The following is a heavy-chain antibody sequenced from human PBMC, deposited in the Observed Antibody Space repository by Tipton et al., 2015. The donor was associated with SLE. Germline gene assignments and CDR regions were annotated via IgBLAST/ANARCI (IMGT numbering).Heavy chain of an antibody. J-gene: IGHJ4*02. CDR3: ALGAAAANFDY. D-gene: IGHD6-13*01. CDR2: IYYSGST. V-gene: IGHV4-59*08. CDR1: GGSISSYY. Sequence: TLSLTCTVSGGSISSYYWSWIRQPPGKGLEWIGYIYYSGSTNYNPSLKSRVTISVDTSKNQSSLKRSSVTAADTAVYYCALGAAAANFDYWGQGTLVTVSS.